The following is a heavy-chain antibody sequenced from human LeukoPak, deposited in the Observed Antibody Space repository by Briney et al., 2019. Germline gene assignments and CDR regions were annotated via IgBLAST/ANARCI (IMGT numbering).Heavy chain of an antibody. J-gene: IGHJ4*02. V-gene: IGHV1-18*01. Sequence: ASVKVSCKASGYTFTSYSVSWVRQSPGQGLEWMGWVSASNGDTKYAEKVQGRVTMTTDRATRTVYMELRSLTPDDTAVYYCARDSWWELKQYFFDYWGQGTLIIVSS. CDR3: ARDSWWELKQYFFDY. CDR2: VSASNGDT. D-gene: IGHD2-15*01. CDR1: GYTFTSYS.